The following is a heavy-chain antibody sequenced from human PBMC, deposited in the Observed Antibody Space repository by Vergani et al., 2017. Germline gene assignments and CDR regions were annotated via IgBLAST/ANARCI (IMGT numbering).Heavy chain of an antibody. Sequence: QVHLVESGGGVVQPGRSLRLSCAASGFTFSRYAMHWVRQAPGKGLEWVAVISYDGSNKYYADSVEGRFTISRDNSKNTLYLQMNSPRAEDTAVYYCARETAQYFDYWGQGTLVTVSS. V-gene: IGHV3-30-3*01. CDR3: ARETAQYFDY. J-gene: IGHJ4*02. CDR1: GFTFSRYA. D-gene: IGHD1-14*01. CDR2: ISYDGSNK.